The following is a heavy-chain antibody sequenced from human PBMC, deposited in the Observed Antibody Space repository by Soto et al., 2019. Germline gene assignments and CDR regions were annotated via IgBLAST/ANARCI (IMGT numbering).Heavy chain of an antibody. CDR1: GYTFTSYD. D-gene: IGHD3-22*01. Sequence: ASVKVSCKASGYTFTSYDINWVRQATGQGLEWMGWINPNSGNTGYAQKFQGRVTMTRNTSISTAYMELSSLRSEDTAVYYCARGGGYYDSSGYYLISVLDYWGQGTLVNVSS. V-gene: IGHV1-8*01. CDR2: INPNSGNT. CDR3: ARGGGYYDSSGYYLISVLDY. J-gene: IGHJ4*02.